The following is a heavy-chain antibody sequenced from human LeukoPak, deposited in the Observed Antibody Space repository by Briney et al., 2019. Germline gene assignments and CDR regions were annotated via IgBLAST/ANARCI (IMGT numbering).Heavy chain of an antibody. CDR3: ARDSTDCSGGSCYSDYYYYMDV. CDR2: IYTSGST. D-gene: IGHD2-15*01. J-gene: IGHJ6*03. Sequence: SQTLSLTSTVSGGSISSGSYCWSWIRQPAGKGLEWIGRIYTSGSTNYNPSLKSRVTISVDTSKNQFSLKLSSVTAADTAVYYCARDSTDCSGGSCYSDYYYYMDVWGKGTTVTISS. V-gene: IGHV4-61*02. CDR1: GGSISSGSYC.